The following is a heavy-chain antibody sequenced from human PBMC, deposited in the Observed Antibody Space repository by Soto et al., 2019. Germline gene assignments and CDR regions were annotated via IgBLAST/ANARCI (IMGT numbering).Heavy chain of an antibody. D-gene: IGHD2-8*01. Sequence: EVHLLESGGGLVQPVGSLRLSCVASGFNFDSYDMNWVRQAPGKGLEWVSALTHSGAYTYYAGFVKGRFTISSDNSKSTLYLQMNNLRTDDTATYYCAKYANLGSAGDNFDFWGQGTLVTVSS. CDR1: GFNFDSYD. CDR2: LTHSGAYT. CDR3: AKYANLGSAGDNFDF. V-gene: IGHV3-23*01. J-gene: IGHJ4*02.